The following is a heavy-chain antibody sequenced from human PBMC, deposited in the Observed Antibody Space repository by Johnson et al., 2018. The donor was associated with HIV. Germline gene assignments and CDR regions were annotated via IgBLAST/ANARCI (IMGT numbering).Heavy chain of an antibody. V-gene: IGHV3-9*01. D-gene: IGHD3-9*01. Sequence: VQLVESGGGLVQPGRSLRLSCAASGFTFDDYAMHWVRQAPGKGLEWVSGISWNSGSIGYADSVKGRFTISRDNANNSLYLQMNSLRAEDTAVYYCARVYYDILTGYYYDA. CDR1: GFTFDDYA. CDR3: ARVYYDILTGYYYDA. J-gene: IGHJ3*01. CDR2: ISWNSGSI.